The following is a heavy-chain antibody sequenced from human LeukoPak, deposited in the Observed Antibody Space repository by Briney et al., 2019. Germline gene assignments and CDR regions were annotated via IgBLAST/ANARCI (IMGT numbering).Heavy chain of an antibody. J-gene: IGHJ4*02. D-gene: IGHD6-19*01. V-gene: IGHV1-18*01. CDR1: GYTFTSYG. Sequence: ASVKVSCKASGYTFTSYGISWVRQAPGQGLEWMGWISAYNGNTNYAQKLQGGVTMTTDTSTSTAYMELRSLRSDDTAVYYCARVSPGGYSSGWEFDYWGQGTLVTVSS. CDR2: ISAYNGNT. CDR3: ARVSPGGYSSGWEFDY.